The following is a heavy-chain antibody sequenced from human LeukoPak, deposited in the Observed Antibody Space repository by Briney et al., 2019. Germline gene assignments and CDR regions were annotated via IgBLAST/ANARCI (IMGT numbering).Heavy chain of an antibody. CDR2: IHYNGNT. CDR3: ARGVDSGYPDY. V-gene: IGHV4-61*05. D-gene: IGHD3-22*01. CDR1: GVSISSSNSY. J-gene: IGHJ4*02. Sequence: SETLSLTCTVSGVSISSSNSYWGWIRQTPGKGLEWIAYIHYNGNTKSNPSLKSRVTISLDTSKNQFSLKLTSLTAADTAVYYCARGVDSGYPDYWGQGTLVTVSS.